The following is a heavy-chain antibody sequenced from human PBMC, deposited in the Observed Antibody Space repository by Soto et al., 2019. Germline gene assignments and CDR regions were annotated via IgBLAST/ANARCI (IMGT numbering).Heavy chain of an antibody. Sequence: PVGSLRLSCAASGFSFAGYALTWVRLAPGKGLEWVASISGGGGSTYYTDSVKGRFSISRDNSNRVVYLQMGSLTAGDTAVYYCAKTETFNGYYNAFDYWGQGTLVTVSS. J-gene: IGHJ4*02. CDR1: GFSFAGYA. V-gene: IGHV3-23*01. CDR2: ISGGGGST. CDR3: AKTETFNGYYNAFDY. D-gene: IGHD3-9*01.